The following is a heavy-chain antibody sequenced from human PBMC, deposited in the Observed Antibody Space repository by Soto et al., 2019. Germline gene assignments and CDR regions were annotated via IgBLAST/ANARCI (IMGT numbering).Heavy chain of an antibody. CDR3: ALVQIQQLENIFDY. CDR2: ISGSGIST. D-gene: IGHD3-3*01. Sequence: PGGSLRLSCTASGFTFSNYVMSWVRQAPGRGLEWVSAISGSGISTFYADSVKGRFIISRDNSKNTLYLQLNSLKVEDTAVYFCALVQIQQLENIFDYWGQGTLVTVSS. V-gene: IGHV3-23*01. J-gene: IGHJ4*02. CDR1: GFTFSNYV.